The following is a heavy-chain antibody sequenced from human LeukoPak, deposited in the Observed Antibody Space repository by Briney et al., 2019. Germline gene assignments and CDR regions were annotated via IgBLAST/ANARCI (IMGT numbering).Heavy chain of an antibody. CDR1: GGTFSSYA. J-gene: IGHJ4*02. CDR2: ISAYNGNT. CDR3: ARDEYYYASGISAGIDY. V-gene: IGHV1-18*01. D-gene: IGHD3-10*01. Sequence: PSASVKVSCKASGGTFSSYAISWVRQAPGQGLEWMGWISAYNGNTNYAQKLRGRVTMTTDTSTSTAYMELRSLRSDDTAVYHCARDEYYYASGISAGIDYWGQGTLVTVSS.